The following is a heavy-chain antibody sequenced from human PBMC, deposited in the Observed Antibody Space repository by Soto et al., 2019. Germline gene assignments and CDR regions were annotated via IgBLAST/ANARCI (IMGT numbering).Heavy chain of an antibody. CDR3: VRDSARIVVVPRVDGDNWLDP. J-gene: IGHJ5*02. CDR2: ISGSSDNI. Sequence: GGSLGLSCSASGFTFSDYFMSWIRQAPGKGLEWVSFISGSSDNIKYADSVKGRFTISRDNAKNSLYLQMNSLRAEDTAVYYCVRDSARIVVVPRVDGDNWLDPWGQGTLVTVSS. D-gene: IGHD2-2*01. CDR1: GFTFSDYF. V-gene: IGHV3-11*06.